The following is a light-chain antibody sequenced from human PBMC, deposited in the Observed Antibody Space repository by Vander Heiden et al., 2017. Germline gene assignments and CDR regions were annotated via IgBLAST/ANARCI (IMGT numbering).Light chain of an antibody. CDR3: QLYNQYSWT. V-gene: IGKV1-5*03. CDR1: QSINTW. CDR2: KAS. Sequence: DIQMTQSPSTLSASVGDRVTITCRASQSINTWLAWYQQKPGKAPKLLIYKASSLASGVPARFSGSGSGTEFTLNISRLQADDFATYYCQLYNQYSWTFGQGTKVEIK. J-gene: IGKJ1*01.